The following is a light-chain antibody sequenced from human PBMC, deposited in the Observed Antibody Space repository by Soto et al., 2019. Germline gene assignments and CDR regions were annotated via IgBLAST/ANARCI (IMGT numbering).Light chain of an antibody. J-gene: IGLJ1*01. Sequence: QSVLTQPPSASWTPGQRVTISCSGSRFNIGSNTVNWFQQLPETAPKLLIYSNNQRPSGVPDRFSASKSGTSASLAISGLQSEDEADYYCAAWDDSLNGHVFGTGTKVTVL. CDR2: SNN. CDR3: AAWDDSLNGHV. V-gene: IGLV1-44*01. CDR1: RFNIGSNT.